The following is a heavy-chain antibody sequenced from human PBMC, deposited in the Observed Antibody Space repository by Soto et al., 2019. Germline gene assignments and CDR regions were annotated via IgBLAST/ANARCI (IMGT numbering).Heavy chain of an antibody. CDR3: ARVAY. CDR1: GFTFSSVS. V-gene: IGHV3-21*01. Sequence: PGGSLRLSCEASGFTFSSVSMNWVRQVPGKGLEWVARISSESYDARYADSVKVRCIITRDSDENTLLLQMNIQSPEETAMYYCARVAYWGQGTQVTVSS. J-gene: IGHJ4*02. CDR2: ISSESYDA.